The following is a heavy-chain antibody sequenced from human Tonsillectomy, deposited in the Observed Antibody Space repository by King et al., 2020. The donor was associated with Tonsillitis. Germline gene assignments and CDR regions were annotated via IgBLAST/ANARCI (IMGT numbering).Heavy chain of an antibody. CDR1: GFTSSNYW. D-gene: IGHD1-26*01. CDR3: ARDPGSDAFDI. V-gene: IGHV3-7*01. Sequence: QLVQSGGGLVQPGGSLRLSCAVSGFTSSNYWMSWVRQAPGEGLEWVANIKEDGSDKYYVDSVKGRFTISRDNAMNSLYLQMNSLRAEDTAVYYCARDPGSDAFDIWGQGTLVSVSS. CDR2: IKEDGSDK. J-gene: IGHJ3*02.